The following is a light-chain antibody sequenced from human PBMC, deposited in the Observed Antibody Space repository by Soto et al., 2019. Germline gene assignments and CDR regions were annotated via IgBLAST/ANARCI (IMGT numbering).Light chain of an antibody. CDR3: QQYGSSPPYT. CDR1: KRVSSGY. Sequence: EIVLTHSPGPLSWSPGERATLSCRASKRVSSGYLAWYQQNPGQAPRLLFYGASSRATGIPDRFSGSGSGTDFTLTISRLEPEDFAVYYCQQYGSSPPYTFGQGTKLEIK. J-gene: IGKJ2*01. V-gene: IGKV3-20*01. CDR2: GAS.